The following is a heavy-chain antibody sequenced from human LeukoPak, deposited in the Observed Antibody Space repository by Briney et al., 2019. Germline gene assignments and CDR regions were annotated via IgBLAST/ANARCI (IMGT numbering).Heavy chain of an antibody. CDR1: GFTFSSYA. V-gene: IGHV3-53*05. CDR3: ARDDIAVAGKDY. CDR2: IYSGGST. D-gene: IGHD6-19*01. J-gene: IGHJ4*02. Sequence: GGSLRLSCAASGFTFSSYAMSWVRQAPGKGLEWVSVIYSGGSTYYADSVKGRFTISRDSSKNTLHLQMTSLRADDTAVYYCARDDIAVAGKDYWGQGTLVTVSS.